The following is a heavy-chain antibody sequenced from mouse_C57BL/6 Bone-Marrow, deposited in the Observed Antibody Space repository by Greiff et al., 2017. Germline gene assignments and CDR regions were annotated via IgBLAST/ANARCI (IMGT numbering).Heavy chain of an antibody. D-gene: IGHD1-1*01. CDR1: GYTFTSYW. J-gene: IGHJ2*01. V-gene: IGHV1-55*01. Sequence: QVQLQQPGAELVMPGASVKLSCKASGYTFTSYWITWVKQRPGQGLAWIGDIYPGSGSTNYNEKFKSKATLTVDTSSSTAYMQLSSLTSEDAAVYYCARSLYYYGSDYWGQGTTLTVSS. CDR3: ARSLYYYGSDY. CDR2: IYPGSGST.